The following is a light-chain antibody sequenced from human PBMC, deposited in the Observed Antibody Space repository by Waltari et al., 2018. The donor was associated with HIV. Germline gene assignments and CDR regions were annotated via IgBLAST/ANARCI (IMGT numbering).Light chain of an antibody. CDR3: CSYAGRNTYV. CDR1: RSDVGSYNL. V-gene: IGLV2-23*02. Sequence: SVLTQPASVSGSPGPSITISCSGPRSDVGSYNLFSWYRQNPEKAPQVIIFQITKRPSGISDRFSGSKSGKTASLTISGLRLEDQGNYYCCSYAGRNTYVFGSGTEVSVL. CDR2: QIT. J-gene: IGLJ1*01.